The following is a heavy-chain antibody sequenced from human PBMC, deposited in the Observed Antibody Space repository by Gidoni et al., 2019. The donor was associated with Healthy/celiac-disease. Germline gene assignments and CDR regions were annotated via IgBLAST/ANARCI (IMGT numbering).Heavy chain of an antibody. CDR3: AREAAAGTRGFDP. Sequence: QVQLVQSGAEVKKPGASVKVSCKASGYTFTSYYMHWVRQAPGQGLEWMGIINPSGGSTSYAQKFQGRVTMTRDTSTSTVYMELSSLRSEDTAVDYCAREAAAGTRGFDPWGQGTLVTVSS. D-gene: IGHD6-13*01. CDR2: INPSGGST. J-gene: IGHJ5*02. CDR1: GYTFTSYY. V-gene: IGHV1-46*01.